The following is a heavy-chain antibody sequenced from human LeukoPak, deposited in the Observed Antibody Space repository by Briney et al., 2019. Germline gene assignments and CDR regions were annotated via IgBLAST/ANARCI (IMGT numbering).Heavy chain of an antibody. CDR1: GFTFSGNW. Sequence: GGSLTLSCEASGFTFSGNWMSWVRQAPGKGLEWVASVNPDGSQKLYVDSVKGRFTISRDNTKSSLYLQMNSLRAEDTAVYYCARGPEDYWGQGTLVTVSS. V-gene: IGHV3-7*03. CDR2: VNPDGSQK. CDR3: ARGPEDY. D-gene: IGHD1-14*01. J-gene: IGHJ4*02.